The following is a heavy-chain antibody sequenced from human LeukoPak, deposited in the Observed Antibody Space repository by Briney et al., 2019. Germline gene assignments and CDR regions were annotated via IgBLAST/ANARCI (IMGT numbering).Heavy chain of an antibody. Sequence: GGSLRLSCAASGFTFSNAWMSWVRQAPGKGLEWVGRIKSKTDGGTTDYAAPVKGRFTISRDDSKNTLYLQMNSLRAEDTAVYYCAKEAPYYDILTLTQYFDYWGQGTLVTVSS. CDR1: GFTFSNAW. V-gene: IGHV3-15*01. CDR2: IKSKTDGGTT. CDR3: AKEAPYYDILTLTQYFDY. D-gene: IGHD3-9*01. J-gene: IGHJ4*02.